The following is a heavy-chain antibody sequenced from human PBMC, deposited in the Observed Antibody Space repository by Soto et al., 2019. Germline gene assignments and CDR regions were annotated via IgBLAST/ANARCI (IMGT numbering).Heavy chain of an antibody. V-gene: IGHV1-69*12. CDR2: IIPIFGTA. J-gene: IGHJ1*01. D-gene: IGHD3-10*01. Sequence: QVQLVQSGAEVKKPGSSVKVSCKASGGTFSSYAISWVRQAPGQGLEWMGGIIPIFGTANYAQKFQSRVTITADESTRTASMVLSSLRSEETAVYYCANDAGAAYLQHWGQGTLVTVS. CDR1: GGTFSSYA. CDR3: ANDAGAAYLQH.